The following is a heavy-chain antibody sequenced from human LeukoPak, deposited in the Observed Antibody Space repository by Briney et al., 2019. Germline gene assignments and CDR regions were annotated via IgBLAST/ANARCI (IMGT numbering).Heavy chain of an antibody. CDR3: ARVVAAAGTLGYYYYMDV. Sequence: SETLSLTCTVSGGSISSYYWSWIRQPPGKGLEWIGYIYYSGSTNYNPSLKSRVTISVDTSKNQSSLKLSSVTAADTAVYYCARVVAAAGTLGYYYYMDVGGKGTTVTVSS. D-gene: IGHD6-13*01. J-gene: IGHJ6*03. CDR1: GGSISSYY. CDR2: IYYSGST. V-gene: IGHV4-59*01.